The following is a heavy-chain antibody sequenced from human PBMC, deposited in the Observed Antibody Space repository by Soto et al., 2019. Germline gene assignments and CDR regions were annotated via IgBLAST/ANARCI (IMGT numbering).Heavy chain of an antibody. J-gene: IGHJ4*02. D-gene: IGHD3-22*01. CDR3: ARIPYDSSGYYQFDY. V-gene: IGHV3-11*03. CDR1: GFTFSDYC. Sequence: PGGSLILSCAASGFTFSDYCMSWIRQAPGKGLEWVSYISSSSSYTNYADSVKGRFTISRDNAKNSLYLQMNSLRAEDTAVHYCARIPYDSSGYYQFDYWGQGTLVTVSS. CDR2: ISSSSSYT.